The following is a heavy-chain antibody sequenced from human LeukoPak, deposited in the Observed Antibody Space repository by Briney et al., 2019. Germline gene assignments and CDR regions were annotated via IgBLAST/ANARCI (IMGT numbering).Heavy chain of an antibody. CDR3: ITYYYDSSGHPYLDY. J-gene: IGHJ4*02. D-gene: IGHD3-22*01. V-gene: IGHV3-15*07. Sequence: GGSLRLSCAASGFTFSNAWMNWVHQAPGKGLEWVGRIKSKPDGGTTDYAAPVKGRFTISRDDSKNTLYLQMNSLTSEDTAVYYCITYYYDSSGHPYLDYWGQGTLVTVSS. CDR1: GFTFSNAW. CDR2: IKSKPDGGTT.